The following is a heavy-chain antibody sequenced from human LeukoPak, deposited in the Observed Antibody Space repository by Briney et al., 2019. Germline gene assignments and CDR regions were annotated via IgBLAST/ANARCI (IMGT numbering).Heavy chain of an antibody. CDR3: AREKYYYALGSD. D-gene: IGHD3-10*01. Sequence: SQTLSLTCTVSGGSISSGSYYWSWIRQPAGKGLEWIGRIYTSGSTNYNPSLKSRVTISVDTSKNQFSLKLTSVTAADTAVYYCAREKYYYALGSDWGQGTLVTVSS. CDR2: IYTSGST. J-gene: IGHJ4*02. V-gene: IGHV4-61*02. CDR1: GGSISSGSYY.